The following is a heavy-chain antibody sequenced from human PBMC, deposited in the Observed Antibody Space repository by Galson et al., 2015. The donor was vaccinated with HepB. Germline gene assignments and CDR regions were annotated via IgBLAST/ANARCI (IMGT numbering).Heavy chain of an antibody. J-gene: IGHJ4*02. V-gene: IGHV3-7*01. CDR3: ARDNWGLERRLADY. Sequence: SLRLSCAASGFTFSSYWMSWVRQAPGKGLEWVANIKQDGSEKYYVDSVKGRFTISRDNAKNSLYLQMNSLRAEDTAVYYCARDNWGLERRLADYWGQGTLVTVSS. D-gene: IGHD1-1*01. CDR2: IKQDGSEK. CDR1: GFTFSSYW.